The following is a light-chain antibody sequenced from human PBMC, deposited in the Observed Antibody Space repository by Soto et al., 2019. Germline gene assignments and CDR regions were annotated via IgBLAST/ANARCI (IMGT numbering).Light chain of an antibody. V-gene: IGKV3-11*01. Sequence: EIVLTQSPATLSSSPGERATLSCRASQSVSSYLAWYQHKPCQAPRLLIYDASNRATGISARFSGSGSGTDFTLTISSLEPEEFAVYYCQQRSNWPPWTFGQGTKVEIK. CDR2: DAS. CDR3: QQRSNWPPWT. J-gene: IGKJ1*01. CDR1: QSVSSY.